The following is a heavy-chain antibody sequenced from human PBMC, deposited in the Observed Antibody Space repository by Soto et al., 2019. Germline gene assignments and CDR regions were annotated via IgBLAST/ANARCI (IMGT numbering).Heavy chain of an antibody. Sequence: SGGSLRLSCAASGFTFSSYAMSWVRQAPGKGLEWVSAISGSGGSTYYTDSVKGRFTISRDNSKNTLYLQMNSLRAEDTAVYYCAKDRYCSGGSCQGGGMDVWGQGTTVTVSS. J-gene: IGHJ6*02. CDR1: GFTFSSYA. CDR3: AKDRYCSGGSCQGGGMDV. CDR2: ISGSGGST. D-gene: IGHD2-15*01. V-gene: IGHV3-23*01.